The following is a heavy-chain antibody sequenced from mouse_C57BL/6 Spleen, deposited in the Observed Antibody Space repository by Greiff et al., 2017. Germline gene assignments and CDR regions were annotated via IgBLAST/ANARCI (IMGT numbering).Heavy chain of an antibody. CDR1: GYTFTSYW. CDR3: ARAAYYGNYPYYYAMDY. J-gene: IGHJ4*01. V-gene: IGHV1-55*01. D-gene: IGHD2-10*01. CDR2: IYPGSGST. Sequence: QVQLQQPGAELVKPGASVKMSCKASGYTFTSYWITWVKQRPGQGLEWIGDIYPGSGSTNYNEKFKSKATLTVDTSSSTAYMQLSSLTSEDSAVYYWARAAYYGNYPYYYAMDYWGQGTSVTVSS.